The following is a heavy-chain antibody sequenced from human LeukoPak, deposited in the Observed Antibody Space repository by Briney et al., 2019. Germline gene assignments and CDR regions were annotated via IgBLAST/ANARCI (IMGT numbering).Heavy chain of an antibody. V-gene: IGHV4-4*02. CDR2: INHSGST. CDR3: ARGRKGGWFDP. Sequence: PSETLSLTCAVSGGSISGTNWWTWVRQPPGKGLEWIGEINHSGSTNYNPSLKSRVTISVDTSKNQFSLKLSSVTAADTAVYYCARGRKGGWFDPWGQGTLVTVSS. D-gene: IGHD1-14*01. CDR1: GGSISGTNW. J-gene: IGHJ5*02.